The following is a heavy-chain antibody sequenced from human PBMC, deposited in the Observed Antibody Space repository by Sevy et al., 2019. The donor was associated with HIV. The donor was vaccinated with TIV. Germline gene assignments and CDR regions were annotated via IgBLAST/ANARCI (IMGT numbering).Heavy chain of an antibody. CDR3: ARDAREAWRGSGVYYNVTDGFDP. V-gene: IGHV3-49*04. CDR2: IITKNHGGTP. D-gene: IGHD3-10*01. J-gene: IGHJ5*02. CDR1: GFNIADYY. Sequence: GGSLRLSCTGSGFNIADYYMTWVRQAPGKGLDWVGFIITKNHGGTPEYGASAKGRFTISRDDSKNTIYLQMHSLKTEDTGIYYCARDAREAWRGSGVYYNVTDGFDPWGQGTLVTVSS.